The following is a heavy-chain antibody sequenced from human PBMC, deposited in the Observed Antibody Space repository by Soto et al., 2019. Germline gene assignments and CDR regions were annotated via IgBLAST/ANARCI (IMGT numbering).Heavy chain of an antibody. V-gene: IGHV4-31*03. CDR3: ARGSGSYLSR. J-gene: IGHJ4*02. D-gene: IGHD1-26*01. CDR2: IYYSGST. CDR1: GGSISSGGYY. Sequence: PSETLSLTCNVSGGSISSGGYYWSWIRQHPGKGLEWIGYIYYSGSTYYNPSLKSRVTISVDTSKNQFSLRLSSVTAADTAVYYCARGSGSYLSRWGQGTLVTVSS.